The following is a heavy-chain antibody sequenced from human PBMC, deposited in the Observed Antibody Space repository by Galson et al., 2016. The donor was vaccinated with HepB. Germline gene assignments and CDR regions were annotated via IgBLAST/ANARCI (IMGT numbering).Heavy chain of an antibody. J-gene: IGHJ3*02. Sequence: SVTVSCKASGGTFSYSISWVRQAPGQGLEWMGGTIPFFDTANYAQNFQGRVTITTDGSTTTVYMELSSLRSEDTAVYFCAVVGPRGAFDIWGQGTMVSVSS. V-gene: IGHV1-69*05. D-gene: IGHD1-26*01. CDR2: TIPFFDTA. CDR3: AVVGPRGAFDI. CDR1: GGTFSYS.